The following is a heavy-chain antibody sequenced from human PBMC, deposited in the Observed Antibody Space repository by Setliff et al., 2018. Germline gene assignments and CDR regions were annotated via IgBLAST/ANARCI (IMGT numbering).Heavy chain of an antibody. V-gene: IGHV3-48*01. CDR2: ISFGSSTI. CDR3: ARTCSGSGCYAGLES. Sequence: ETLSLTCTVPGGSISSISYYWGWIRQAPGKGLEWVSYISFGSSTIYYADSVKGRFTISRDNSKNTLYLQMNSLRPEDTAVYYCARTCSGSGCYAGLESWGQGTPVTVSS. D-gene: IGHD2-15*01. CDR1: GGSISSIS. J-gene: IGHJ4*02.